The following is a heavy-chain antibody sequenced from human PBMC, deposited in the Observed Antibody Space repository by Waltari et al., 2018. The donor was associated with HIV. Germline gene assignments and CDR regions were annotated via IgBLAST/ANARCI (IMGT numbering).Heavy chain of an antibody. V-gene: IGHV5-51*01. Sequence: EVQLVQSRKEIKKPGESLKISCKGSGNKFNTYWNVWVRQLPGKGLEWMGIINPGNSDTRYSLSSQGQVTISADTSVTTAYLHWRSLKASDTAKYYCVVGPHYFDGPEGRGRLDYFQNWGQGTLVTVSS. J-gene: IGHJ1*01. CDR1: GNKFNTYW. D-gene: IGHD3-9*01. CDR3: VVGPHYFDGPEGRGRLDYFQN. CDR2: INPGNSDT.